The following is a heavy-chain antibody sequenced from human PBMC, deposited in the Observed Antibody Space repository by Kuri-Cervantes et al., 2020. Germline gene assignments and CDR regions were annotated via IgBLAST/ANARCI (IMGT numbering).Heavy chain of an antibody. CDR1: GYSISSGYY. V-gene: IGHV4-38-2*02. CDR3: ARDKAVVRGSPRAFDI. Sequence: ESLKISCAVSGYSISSGYYWGWIRQPPGKGLEWIGSIYHSGSTYYNPSLKSRVTISVDTSKNQFSLKLSSVTAADTAVYYCARDKAVVRGSPRAFDIWGQGTVVTVSS. CDR2: IYHSGST. J-gene: IGHJ3*02. D-gene: IGHD3-10*01.